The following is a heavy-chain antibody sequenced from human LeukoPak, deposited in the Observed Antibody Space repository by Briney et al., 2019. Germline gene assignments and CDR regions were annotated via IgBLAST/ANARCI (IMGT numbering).Heavy chain of an antibody. CDR2: ISGSGGST. CDR1: GFTFSSYA. CDR3: AKDLRYGNYDYPYYFDY. V-gene: IGHV3-23*01. Sequence: GGSLRLSCAASGFTFSSYAMSWVRQAPGKGLEWVSAISGSGGSTYYADSVKGRFTISRDNSKNTLYLQMNSLRAEDTAVYYCAKDLRYGNYDYPYYFDYWGQGTLVTVSS. D-gene: IGHD3-16*01. J-gene: IGHJ4*02.